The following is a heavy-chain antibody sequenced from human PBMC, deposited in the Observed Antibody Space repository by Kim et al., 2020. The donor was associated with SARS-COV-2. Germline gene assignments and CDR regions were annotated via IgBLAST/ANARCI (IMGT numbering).Heavy chain of an antibody. CDR1: GYTFTSYA. J-gene: IGHJ4*02. CDR2: INAGNGNT. D-gene: IGHD1-26*01. V-gene: IGHV1-3*01. CDR3: ARTKWELGKGGYFDY. Sequence: ASVKVSCKASGYTFTSYAMHWVRQAPGQRLEWMGWINAGNGNTKYSQKFQGRVTITRDTSASTAYMELSSLRSEDTAVYYCARTKWELGKGGYFDYWGQGTLVTVSS.